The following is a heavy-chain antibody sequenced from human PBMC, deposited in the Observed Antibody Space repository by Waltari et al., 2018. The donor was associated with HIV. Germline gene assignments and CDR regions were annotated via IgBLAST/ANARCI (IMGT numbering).Heavy chain of an antibody. CDR3: ARAPPYSTRWFYDAFDI. CDR1: GFVFSHLS. D-gene: IGHD6-13*01. CDR2: ISYDGSDE. J-gene: IGHJ3*02. Sequence: QVQLVESGGGVVRPGRSLRLSCAASGFVFSHLSFPWVRQAPGEGLEWVALISYDGSDESYADSVKGRFTISRDNSKNTLYLQMNSLRAEDTAVYYCARAPPYSTRWFYDAFDIWGQGTMVTVSS. V-gene: IGHV3-30*01.